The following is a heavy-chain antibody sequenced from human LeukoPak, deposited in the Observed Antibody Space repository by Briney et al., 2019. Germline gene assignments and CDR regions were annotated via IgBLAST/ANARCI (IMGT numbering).Heavy chain of an antibody. J-gene: IGHJ1*01. CDR1: GGSFSGYY. CDR3: ARPGSDEYSSSPTYFQH. CDR2: INHSGST. V-gene: IGHV4-34*01. D-gene: IGHD6-6*01. Sequence: SETLSLTCAVHGGSFSGYYWSWIRQPPGKGLEWIGEINHSGSTNYNPSLKSRVTISVDTSKNQFSLKLSSVTAADTAVYYCARPGSDEYSSSPTYFQHWGQGTLVTVSS.